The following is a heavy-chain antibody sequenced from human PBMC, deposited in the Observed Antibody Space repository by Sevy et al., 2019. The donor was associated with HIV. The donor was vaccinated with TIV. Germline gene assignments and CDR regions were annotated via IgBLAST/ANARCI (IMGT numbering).Heavy chain of an antibody. CDR1: GGTFSSYA. V-gene: IGHV1-69*13. Sequence: ASVKVSCKASGGTFSSYAISWVRQAPGQGLEWMGGIIPIFGTANYAQKFQGRVTITADESTSTAYMELSSLGSEDTAVYYCARGFAVTTSLGYWGQGTLVTVSS. CDR2: IIPIFGTA. CDR3: ARGFAVTTSLGY. D-gene: IGHD4-17*01. J-gene: IGHJ4*02.